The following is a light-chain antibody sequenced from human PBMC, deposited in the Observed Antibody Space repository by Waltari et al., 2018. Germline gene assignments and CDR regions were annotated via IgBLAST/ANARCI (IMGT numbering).Light chain of an antibody. J-gene: IGLJ3*02. CDR2: DDP. V-gene: IGLV1-40*01. CDR3: QSYDSGLSAPV. Sequence: QSVLTQPPSVSGAPGQRVTIPCSGSRSNIGSNHAIHWYQQLPGTAPKLLIYDDPNRPSGIPDRFSGSKSATSASRAITGLQAEDEADYYCQSYDSGLSAPVFGGGPKLTVL. CDR1: RSNIGSNHA.